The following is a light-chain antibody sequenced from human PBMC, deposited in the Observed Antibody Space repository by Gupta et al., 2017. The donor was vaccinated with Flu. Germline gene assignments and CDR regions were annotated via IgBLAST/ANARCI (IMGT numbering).Light chain of an antibody. CDR2: GTS. CDR1: RRDSSC. V-gene: IGKV3-11*01. CDR3: HQCRTWPDT. Sequence: ATRSLPGGKRTSTSRRARRRDSSCLVWYHQKPGKAPRLLIYGTSNRATGIPDRFSGSGSGTDFTLTINSLEPEDFAVYYCHQCRTWPDTFGRGTKVEIK. J-gene: IGKJ4*01.